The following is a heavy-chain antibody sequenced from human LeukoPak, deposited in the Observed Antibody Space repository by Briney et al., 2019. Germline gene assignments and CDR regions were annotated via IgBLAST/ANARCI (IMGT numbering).Heavy chain of an antibody. V-gene: IGHV1-18*01. CDR3: ARNGDYVITDAFDI. CDR1: GYTFTSYG. CDR2: ISAYNGNT. D-gene: IGHD4-17*01. J-gene: IGHJ3*02. Sequence: GASVKVSCKASGYTFTSYGISWVRQAPGQGLEWMGWISAYNGNTNYAQKLQGRVTMTTDTSTSSAYMELRSLRSDDTAVYYCARNGDYVITDAFDIWGQGTMVTVSS.